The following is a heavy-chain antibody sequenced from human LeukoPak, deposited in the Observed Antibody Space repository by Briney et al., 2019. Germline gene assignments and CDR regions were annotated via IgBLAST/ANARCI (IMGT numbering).Heavy chain of an antibody. D-gene: IGHD6-13*01. CDR2: INPNSGGT. J-gene: IGHJ1*01. V-gene: IGHV1-2*02. CDR3: ARIGISARGTNFHH. Sequence: ASVKVSCKASGYTFTGYYMHWVRQAPGQGLEWMGWINPNSGGTKYAQKFQGRVTMTRDTSISTAYMELSRLRSDDTALYYCARIGISARGTNFHHWGQGTLVTVSS. CDR1: GYTFTGYY.